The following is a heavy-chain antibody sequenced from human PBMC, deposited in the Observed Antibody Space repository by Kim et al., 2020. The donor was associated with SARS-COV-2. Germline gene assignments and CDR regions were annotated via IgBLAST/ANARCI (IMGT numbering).Heavy chain of an antibody. CDR2: ISWNSGNI. Sequence: GGSLRLSCAASGFTFDDYAMHWVRQAPGKGLEWVSGISWNSGNIGYADSVKGRFTISRDNAKNSLYLQMNSLRAEDTALYYCAGSGYDSAYWGQGTLVTVSS. D-gene: IGHD5-12*01. CDR3: AGSGYDSAY. J-gene: IGHJ4*02. V-gene: IGHV3-9*01. CDR1: GFTFDDYA.